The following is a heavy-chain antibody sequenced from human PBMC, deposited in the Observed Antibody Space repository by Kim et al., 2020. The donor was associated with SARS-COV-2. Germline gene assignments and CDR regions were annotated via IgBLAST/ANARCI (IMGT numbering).Heavy chain of an antibody. D-gene: IGHD3-10*01. CDR3: ARGRIGDY. Sequence: SSYIYYAGSVKGRFTISRANAKNSLYLQMSSLRAEDTAVYYCARGRIGDYWGQGTLVTVSS. J-gene: IGHJ4*02. V-gene: IGHV3-21*01. CDR2: SSYI.